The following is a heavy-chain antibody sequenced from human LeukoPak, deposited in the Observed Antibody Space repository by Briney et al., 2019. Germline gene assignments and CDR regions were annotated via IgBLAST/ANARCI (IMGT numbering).Heavy chain of an antibody. CDR1: GFTFSSYG. V-gene: IGHV3-23*01. Sequence: GGSLRLSCAASGFTFSSYGMPWVRQAPGKGLEWVSAISGSGGSTYYADSVKGRFTISRDNSKNTLYLQMNSLRAEDTAVYYCAKDRENDFWSGYLPYYYGMDVWGQGTTVTVSS. D-gene: IGHD3-3*01. CDR2: ISGSGGST. J-gene: IGHJ6*02. CDR3: AKDRENDFWSGYLPYYYGMDV.